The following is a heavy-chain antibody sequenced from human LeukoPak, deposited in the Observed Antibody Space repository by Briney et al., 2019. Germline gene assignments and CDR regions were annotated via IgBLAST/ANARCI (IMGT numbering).Heavy chain of an antibody. J-gene: IGHJ4*02. Sequence: GGHLRLSCAVSVITFRNYGMSGFRQAPGKGLEWVDGISGSGGSTNYADSVKGRFTISRDHPKNTLHLQMNSLRAEETAVYFCARRGVVVRVILVEWWKEAYNLDRWGQG. CDR3: ARRGVVVRVILVEWWKEAYNLDR. CDR1: VITFRNYG. CDR2: ISGSGGST. V-gene: IGHV3-23*01. D-gene: IGHD3-3*01.